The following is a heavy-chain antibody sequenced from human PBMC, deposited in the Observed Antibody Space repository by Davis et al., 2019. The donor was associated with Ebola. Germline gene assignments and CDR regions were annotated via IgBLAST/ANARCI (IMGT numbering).Heavy chain of an antibody. V-gene: IGHV3-48*02. CDR1: GSSFSSHS. CDR3: ARLMRTSGWYSDF. J-gene: IGHJ4*02. D-gene: IGHD6-19*01. Sequence: PGGSLRLSCAASGSSFSSHSMNWVRQAPGKGLEWLSYISGDDGGTTYTDSVKGRFTISRDDAQNSLFLEMNSLRDEDTAVYYCARLMRTSGWYSDFWGQGALVIVSS. CDR2: ISGDDGGT.